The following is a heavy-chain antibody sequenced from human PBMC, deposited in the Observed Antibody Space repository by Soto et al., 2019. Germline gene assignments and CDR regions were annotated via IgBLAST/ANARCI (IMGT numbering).Heavy chain of an antibody. CDR2: ISYDGNNE. J-gene: IGHJ4*02. D-gene: IGHD2-15*01. CDR3: ARNPSTRYWRGQEDH. CDR1: GFNFNRFA. Sequence: QVQMVESGGGLVQPGRSLRLTCTASGFNFNRFAIHWVRQAPGKGLEWVAVISYDGNNEYVAVPLRDRFAISRDNSQNTVFLQIDDVRVEDTARYYCARNPSTRYWRGQEDHWGQGSLVIVSS. V-gene: IGHV3-30*09.